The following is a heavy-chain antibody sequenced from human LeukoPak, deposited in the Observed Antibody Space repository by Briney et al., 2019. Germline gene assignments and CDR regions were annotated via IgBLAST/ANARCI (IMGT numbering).Heavy chain of an antibody. D-gene: IGHD3-10*01. Sequence: PGGSLRLSCAASGFTFSSYSMNWVRQAPGKGLEWVSAISGSGGSTYYADSVKGRFTISRDNSKNTLYLQMNSLRAEDTAVYYCAKRPYYYGSGTDGWFDPWGQGTLVTVSS. CDR3: AKRPYYYGSGTDGWFDP. V-gene: IGHV3-23*01. CDR1: GFTFSSYS. J-gene: IGHJ5*02. CDR2: ISGSGGST.